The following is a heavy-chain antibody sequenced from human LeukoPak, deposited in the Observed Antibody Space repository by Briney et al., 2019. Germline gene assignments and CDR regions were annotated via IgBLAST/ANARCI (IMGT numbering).Heavy chain of an antibody. J-gene: IGHJ3*02. CDR3: ARVRYSGYDLNSDDAFDI. Sequence: GGSLRLSCAASGFTVSSNYMSWVRQAPGKGLEWVSVIYSGGSTYYADSVKGRFTISRDNSKNTLYLQMNSLRAEDTAVYYCARVRYSGYDLNSDDAFDIWGQGTPVTVSS. D-gene: IGHD5-12*01. V-gene: IGHV3-53*01. CDR1: GFTVSSNY. CDR2: IYSGGST.